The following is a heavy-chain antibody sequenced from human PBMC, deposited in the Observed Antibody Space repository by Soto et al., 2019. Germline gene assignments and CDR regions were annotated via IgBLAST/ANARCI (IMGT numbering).Heavy chain of an antibody. Sequence: QPGGSLRLSCTASGFTFSNYAMTWVRQVPGKGLEWVSVISDSGSNTYYTDSVKGRFTISRDNSKNTLYLLMKSLRAEDTALYYCAKNSGTYNFDAFDIRGQGTKVTVSS. CDR2: ISDSGSNT. J-gene: IGHJ3*02. V-gene: IGHV3-23*01. D-gene: IGHD1-26*01. CDR3: AKNSGTYNFDAFDI. CDR1: GFTFSNYA.